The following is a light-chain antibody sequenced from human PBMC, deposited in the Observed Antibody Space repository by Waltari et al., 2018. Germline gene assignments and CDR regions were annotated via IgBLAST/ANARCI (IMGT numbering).Light chain of an antibody. CDR1: KSVSSY. V-gene: IGKV3-11*01. Sequence: EIVLTQSPATLSLSPGERATLSCRASKSVSSYLAWYQQKPGQAPRLLIYDTSNRATGIPARFSGSGSGTDFTLTISSLEPEDFAVYYCQHRSNWPLTFGPGTKVDIK. CDR2: DTS. J-gene: IGKJ3*01. CDR3: QHRSNWPLT.